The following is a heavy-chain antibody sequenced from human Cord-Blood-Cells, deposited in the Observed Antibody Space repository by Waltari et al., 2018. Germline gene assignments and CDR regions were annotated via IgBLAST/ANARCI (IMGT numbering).Heavy chain of an antibody. J-gene: IGHJ3*02. V-gene: IGHV1-69*01. Sequence: PGQGLEWMGGIIPIFGTANYAQKFQGRVTITADESTSTAYMELSSLRSEDTAVYYCARSLLPAAIAGAFDIWGQGTMVTVSS. CDR2: IIPIFGTA. D-gene: IGHD2-2*02. CDR3: ARSLLPAAIAGAFDI.